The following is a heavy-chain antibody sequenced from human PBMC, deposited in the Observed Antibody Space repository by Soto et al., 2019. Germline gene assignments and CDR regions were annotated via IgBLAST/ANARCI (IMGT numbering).Heavy chain of an antibody. CDR2: FNPSDSHT. Sequence: GESLKISCQGSGYTFTNHWITWVRQMPGNGLERTGRFNPSDSHTNYSPSFQGHVPMSVGKSISTACLQWSSLKASDSAMYYCARRASYYVSSGYFGTYWGQGTLDTVSS. J-gene: IGHJ4*02. CDR1: GYTFTNHW. V-gene: IGHV5-10-1*01. CDR3: ARRASYYVSSGYFGTY. D-gene: IGHD3-22*01.